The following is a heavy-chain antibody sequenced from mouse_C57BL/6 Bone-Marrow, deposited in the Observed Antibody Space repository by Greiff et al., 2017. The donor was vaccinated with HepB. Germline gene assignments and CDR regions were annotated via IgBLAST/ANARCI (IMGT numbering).Heavy chain of an antibody. CDR2: IDLSDSYT. CDR3: AKGNYYDYAFAY. V-gene: IGHV1-50*01. CDR1: GYTFTSYW. D-gene: IGHD2-4*01. Sequence: QVQLQQPGAELVKPGASVKLSCKASGYTFTSYWMQWVKQRPGQGLEWIGEIDLSDSYTNYNQKFKGKATLTVDTSSSTAYMQLSSLTSEDSAVYYCAKGNYYDYAFAYWGQGTLVTVSA. J-gene: IGHJ3*01.